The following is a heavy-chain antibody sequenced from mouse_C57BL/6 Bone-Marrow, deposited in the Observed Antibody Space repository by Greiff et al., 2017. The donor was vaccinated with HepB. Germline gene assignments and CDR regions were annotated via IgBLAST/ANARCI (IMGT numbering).Heavy chain of an antibody. Sequence: QVQLQQPGAELVKPGASVKLSCKASGYTFTSYWMHWVKQRPGRGLEWIGRIDPDSGGTKYNEKFKSKATLTVDKPSSTAYMQLSSLTSEDSAVYDCARKDPISTVVATDFDVWGTGTTVTVSS. V-gene: IGHV1-72*01. CDR3: ARKDPISTVVATDFDV. CDR1: GYTFTSYW. CDR2: IDPDSGGT. J-gene: IGHJ1*03. D-gene: IGHD1-1*01.